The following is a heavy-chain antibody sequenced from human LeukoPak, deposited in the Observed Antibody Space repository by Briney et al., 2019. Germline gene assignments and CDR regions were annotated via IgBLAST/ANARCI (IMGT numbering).Heavy chain of an antibody. Sequence: PGGSLRLSCAASGFTFSTYSMNWVRQAPGKGLEWVSSISSTGSYIYYADSVKGRFTISRDNAKNSLYLQMNSLRAEDTAVYSCARGPPNDYWGQGTLVTVSS. CDR3: ARGPPNDY. CDR2: ISSTGSYI. CDR1: GFTFSTYS. J-gene: IGHJ4*02. V-gene: IGHV3-21*01.